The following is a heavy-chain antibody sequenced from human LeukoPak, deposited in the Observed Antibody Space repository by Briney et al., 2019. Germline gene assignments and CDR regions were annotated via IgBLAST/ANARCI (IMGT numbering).Heavy chain of an antibody. Sequence: GGSLRLSCAASGFTFSSYAMSWVRQAPGKGLEWVSAISGSGGSTYYADSVKGRFTISRDNSKNTLYLQMNSLRAEDTAVYYCARAGGQQLVSPPDYWGQGTLVTVSS. CDR2: ISGSGGST. V-gene: IGHV3-23*01. CDR3: ARAGGQQLVSPPDY. D-gene: IGHD6-13*01. J-gene: IGHJ4*02. CDR1: GFTFSSYA.